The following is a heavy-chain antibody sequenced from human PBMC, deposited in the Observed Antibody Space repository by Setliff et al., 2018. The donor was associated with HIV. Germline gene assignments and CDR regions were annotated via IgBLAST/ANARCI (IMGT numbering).Heavy chain of an antibody. CDR2: IYHTGNT. V-gene: IGHV4-39*01. CDR3: ARQAWHYDRDGYFIDY. J-gene: IGHJ4*02. D-gene: IGHD3-22*01. Sequence: SETLSLTCTVSDDSFSTSDYWWAWVRQPPGKGLEWIGTIYHTGNTYYSPSLKSRVTVSMDMSRNQFSVKLNSATAADTAVYYCARQAWHYDRDGYFIDYWGQGMLVTVSS. CDR1: DDSFSTSDYW.